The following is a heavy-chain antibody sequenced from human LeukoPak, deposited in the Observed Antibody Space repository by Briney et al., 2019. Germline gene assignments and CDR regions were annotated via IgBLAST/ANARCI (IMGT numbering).Heavy chain of an antibody. V-gene: IGHV3-30*04. CDR2: ISYDGSNK. D-gene: IGHD3-3*01. CDR1: GFTFSSYA. CDR3: ARGQSYYDFWSGPSMDV. Sequence: RSGGSLRLSCAASGFTFSSYAMHWVRQAPDKGLEWVAVISYDGSNKYYADSVKGRFTISRDNSKNTLYLQMNSLRAEDTAVYYCARGQSYYDFWSGPSMDVWGQGTTVTVSS. J-gene: IGHJ6*02.